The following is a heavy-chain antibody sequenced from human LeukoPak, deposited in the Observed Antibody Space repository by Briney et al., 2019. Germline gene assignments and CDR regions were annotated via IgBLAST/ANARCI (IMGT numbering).Heavy chain of an antibody. D-gene: IGHD3-16*01. CDR3: ARGRNADFGLIDY. J-gene: IGHJ4*02. CDR2: IYHSGST. Sequence: SETLSLTCTVSGYSISSGYYWGWIRQPPGKGLEWIGSIYHSGSTYYNPSLKSRVTISVDTSKNQFSLKLSSLTAADTAVYYCARGRNADFGLIDYWGQGTLVTVSS. V-gene: IGHV4-38-2*02. CDR1: GYSISSGYY.